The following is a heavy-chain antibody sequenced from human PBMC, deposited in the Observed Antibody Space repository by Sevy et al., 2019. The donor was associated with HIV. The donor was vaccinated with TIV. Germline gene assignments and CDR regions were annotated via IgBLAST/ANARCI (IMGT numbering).Heavy chain of an antibody. CDR1: GFTFRNAW. CDR3: AKAPPGHCSSSSCPRAYYYYGMDV. CDR2: ISGRGGST. V-gene: IGHV3-23*01. D-gene: IGHD2-15*01. J-gene: IGHJ6*02. Sequence: GGSLRLSCAASGFTFRNAWMNWVRQAPGKGLEWVSAISGRGGSTYYADSVEGRFTMSRDISKNTLYLQMNSLRAEDTAVYYCAKAPPGHCSSSSCPRAYYYYGMDVWGQGTTVTVSS.